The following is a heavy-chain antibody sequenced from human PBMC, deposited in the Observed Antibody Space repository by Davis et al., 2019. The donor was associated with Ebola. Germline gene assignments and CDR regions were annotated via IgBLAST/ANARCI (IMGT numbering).Heavy chain of an antibody. J-gene: IGHJ6*02. Sequence: GESLKISCAASGFTVSSNYMSWVRQAPGKGLEWVSVIYSGGSTYYADSVKGRFTISRDNSKNTLYLQMNSLRAEDTAVYYCASLWATPCMDVWGQGTRSPSP. D-gene: IGHD5-24*01. CDR2: IYSGGST. CDR3: ASLWATPCMDV. CDR1: GFTVSSNY. V-gene: IGHV3-53*01.